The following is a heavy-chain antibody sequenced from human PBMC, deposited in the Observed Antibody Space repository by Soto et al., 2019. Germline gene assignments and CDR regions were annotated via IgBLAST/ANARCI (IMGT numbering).Heavy chain of an antibody. CDR1: GYTFTGYY. J-gene: IGHJ6*02. CDR3: ARERIFGVVTDWYYYYGMDV. V-gene: IGHV1-2*02. Sequence: ASVKVSCKASGYTFTGYYMHWVRQAPGQGLEWMGWINPNSGGTNYAQKFQGRVTMTRDTSISTAYMELSRLRSDDTAVYYCARERIFGVVTDWYYYYGMDVWGQGTTVTVSS. D-gene: IGHD3-3*01. CDR2: INPNSGGT.